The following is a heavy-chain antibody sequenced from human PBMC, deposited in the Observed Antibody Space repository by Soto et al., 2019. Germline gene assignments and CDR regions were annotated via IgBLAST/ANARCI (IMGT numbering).Heavy chain of an antibody. J-gene: IGHJ5*02. CDR3: ARVGPISGIVTKHWFDP. Sequence: PSETLSLTRPVSGGSNISGNYYWSCIRQPPGKCLEWIGYISFSGSTYYNPSLKSRVTTSLDTTKNQLSLYLSSLTAAHAAVYYGARVGPISGIVTKHWFDPWGQGTVVPVHS. V-gene: IGHV4-30-4*01. CDR2: ISFSGST. D-gene: IGHD1-26*01. CDR1: GGSNISGNYY.